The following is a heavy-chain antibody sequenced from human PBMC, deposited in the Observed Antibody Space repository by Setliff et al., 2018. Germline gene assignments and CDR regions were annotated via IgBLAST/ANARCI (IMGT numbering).Heavy chain of an antibody. Sequence: GESLKISCKGSGYRFTTYWIGWVRQMPGKGLEWMGIVFSGDSDTRYSPSFQGQVTMSANKSINTAYLQWSSLKASDTAMYYCARLGAPASHDAFDIWGQGTMVTVS. D-gene: IGHD6-25*01. J-gene: IGHJ3*02. CDR3: ARLGAPASHDAFDI. CDR2: VFSGDSDT. CDR1: GYRFTTYW. V-gene: IGHV5-51*01.